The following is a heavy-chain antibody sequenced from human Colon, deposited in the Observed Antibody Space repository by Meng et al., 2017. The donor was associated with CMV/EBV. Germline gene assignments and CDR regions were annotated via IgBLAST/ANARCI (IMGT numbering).Heavy chain of an antibody. J-gene: IGHJ4*02. Sequence: GGSLRLSCAASGFNFNTYPLHWVRQAPGKGLGWVAPISSDGGSSSYADSVKGRFTLSRDSSKNTVYLQMNSLRRDDTGVYFCARYRNFDISSGFSYWGQGTLVTVSS. CDR1: GFNFNTYP. V-gene: IGHV3-30-3*01. CDR3: ARYRNFDISSGFSY. D-gene: IGHD3-9*01. CDR2: ISSDGGSS.